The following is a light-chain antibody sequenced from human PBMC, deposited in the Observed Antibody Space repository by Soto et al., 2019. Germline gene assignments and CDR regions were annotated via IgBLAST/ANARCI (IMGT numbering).Light chain of an antibody. CDR2: ATS. V-gene: IGLV7-46*01. CDR3: LLTYPGVRV. CDR1: TGAVTSSHL. J-gene: IGLJ1*01. Sequence: QAVVTQEPSLTVSPGDTVTLTCGSSTGAVTSSHLPSWFQQKPGQAPKTLIYATSNTHSWTPARFSGSLLGGKAALTLSGAQPEDEAEYYCLLTYPGVRVFGTGTKLTVL.